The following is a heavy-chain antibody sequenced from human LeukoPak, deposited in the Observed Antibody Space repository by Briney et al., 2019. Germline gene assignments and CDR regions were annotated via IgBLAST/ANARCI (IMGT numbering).Heavy chain of an antibody. CDR1: DTSISTYY. CDR2: IYTTGTT. V-gene: IGHV4-4*07. J-gene: IGHJ4*02. Sequence: SETLSLTCTVSDTSISTYYWSWIRQPAGKGLEWIGHIYTTGTTNYNPSLKSRVTMSIDTSKNQFSLNLRSVTAADTAMYYCAKSNGYGLIDYWGQGTLVTVSS. CDR3: AKSNGYGLIDY. D-gene: IGHD5-12*01.